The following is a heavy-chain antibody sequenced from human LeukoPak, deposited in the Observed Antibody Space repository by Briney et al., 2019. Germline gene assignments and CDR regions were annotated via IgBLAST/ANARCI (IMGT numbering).Heavy chain of an antibody. CDR1: GFTFSTYA. CDR2: ISGSGGST. CDR3: AKVSLTGDWTAEYFQH. V-gene: IGHV3-23*01. D-gene: IGHD2-21*02. Sequence: GGSLRLSCAASGFTFSTYAMNWVRQAPGEGLKWVSAISGSGGSTYYADSVKGRFTISRDNSKNTLYLQMNSLRAEDTAVYYCAKVSLTGDWTAEYFQHWGQGTLVTVSS. J-gene: IGHJ1*01.